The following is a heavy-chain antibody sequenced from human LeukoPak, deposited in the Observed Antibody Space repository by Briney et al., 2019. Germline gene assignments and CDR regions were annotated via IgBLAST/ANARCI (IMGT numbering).Heavy chain of an antibody. CDR1: GNYW. CDR3: AKAGNLAWTAVDY. Sequence: GSLRLSCAASGNYWMHWVRQVPGKGLVWVSHINSDGSWTSYADSVKGRFTISRYNSENTVFLQMNSLRVDDTAVYYCAKAGNLAWTAVDYWGQGTRVTVSS. D-gene: IGHD3/OR15-3a*01. CDR2: INSDGSWT. J-gene: IGHJ4*02. V-gene: IGHV3-74*01.